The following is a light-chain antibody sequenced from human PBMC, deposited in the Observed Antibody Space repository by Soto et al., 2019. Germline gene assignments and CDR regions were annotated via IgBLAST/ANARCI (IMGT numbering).Light chain of an antibody. Sequence: EIQLNQSPSFLSASVGDRFTITCRASQGIVSYLAWYQQKPGKAPKLLIYAASTLQSGVPSRFSGSVSGTEGTITISSLQKEDGATYYCQQYNSYTITFGQGTRLEIK. J-gene: IGKJ5*01. CDR3: QQYNSYTIT. CDR1: QGIVSY. CDR2: AAS. V-gene: IGKV1-9*01.